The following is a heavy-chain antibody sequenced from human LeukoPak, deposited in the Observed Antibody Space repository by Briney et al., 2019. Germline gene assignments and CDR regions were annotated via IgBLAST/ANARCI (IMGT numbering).Heavy chain of an antibody. V-gene: IGHV3-21*01. CDR1: GFTFSSYS. CDR2: ITGSSSSI. D-gene: IGHD1-1*01. CDR3: AQQFDY. J-gene: IGHJ4*02. Sequence: GGSLRLSCAVSGFTFSSYSMNWVRQAPGKGLEWVSSITGSSSSIYYADSVKGRFTISRDNTKKSLYLQMDSLRAEDTAVYYCAQQFDYWGQGTLVTVSS.